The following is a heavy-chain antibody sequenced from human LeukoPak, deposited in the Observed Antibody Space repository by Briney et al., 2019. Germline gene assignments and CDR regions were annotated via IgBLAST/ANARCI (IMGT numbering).Heavy chain of an antibody. V-gene: IGHV4-39*01. CDR3: ARAAYCGGDCYLFDY. CDR2: IYYSGST. CDR1: SDSIYSSNYY. Sequence: SETLSLTCTVSSDSIYSSNYYWGWIRQPPGKGLEWIGSIYYSGSTYYNSSLRSRVTISVDTSKNQFSLKLSSLTAADTAVYYCARAAYCGGDCYLFDYWGQGTLVTVFS. D-gene: IGHD2-21*02. J-gene: IGHJ4*02.